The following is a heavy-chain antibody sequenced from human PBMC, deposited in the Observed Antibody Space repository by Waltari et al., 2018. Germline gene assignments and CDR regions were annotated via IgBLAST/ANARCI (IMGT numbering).Heavy chain of an antibody. J-gene: IGHJ6*03. CDR3: ARGTLVLNYYYYMDV. Sequence: QVQLQESGPGLVKPSETLSLTCTVSGGSISSYYWSWIRQPAGKGLEWTGRIYTSGSTNYNPSLKSRVTMSVDTSKNQFSLKLSSVTAADTAVYYCARGTLVLNYYYYMDVWGKGTTVTISS. CDR1: GGSISSYY. CDR2: IYTSGST. D-gene: IGHD6-6*01. V-gene: IGHV4-4*07.